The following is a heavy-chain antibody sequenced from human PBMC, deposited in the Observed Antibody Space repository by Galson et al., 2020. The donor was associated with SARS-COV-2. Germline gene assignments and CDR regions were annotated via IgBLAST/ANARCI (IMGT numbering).Heavy chain of an antibody. J-gene: IGHJ3*02. CDR1: GFTFSNYG. D-gene: IGHD6-19*01. V-gene: IGHV3-30*18. CDR3: AKVPRGMGSGWDAFDI. CDR2: LSYYGRPQ. Sequence: GRSLRLSCAASGFTFSNYGMHWARQAPGKGLQWLALLSYYGRPQYYEDTVKGRFTISSDNSDNPLYLQMNSLSADDTAVYYCAKVPRGMGSGWDAFDIWGQGTMVTVSS.